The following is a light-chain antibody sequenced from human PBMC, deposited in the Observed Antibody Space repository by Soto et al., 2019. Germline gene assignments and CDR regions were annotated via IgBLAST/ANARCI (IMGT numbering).Light chain of an antibody. V-gene: IGKV3-15*01. J-gene: IGKJ2*01. CDR2: GAS. Sequence: EIVMTQSPATLSVSPGERATLSCRASQSVSSNLAWYQQKPGQAPMLLIYGASTRATGIPARFSGSGSVTEFTLTISRLQSEDFAVYYCQQYNNWRRSFGQGTKLEIK. CDR3: QQYNNWRRS. CDR1: QSVSSN.